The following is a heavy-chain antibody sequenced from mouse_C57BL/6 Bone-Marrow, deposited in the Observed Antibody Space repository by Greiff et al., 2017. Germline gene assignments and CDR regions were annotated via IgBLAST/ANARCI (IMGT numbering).Heavy chain of an antibody. CDR3: ASSRYAMDY. CDR2: IYPRSGNT. V-gene: IGHV1-81*01. J-gene: IGHJ4*01. Sequence: VKLMESGAELARPGASVKLSCKASGYTFTSYGISWVKQRTGQGLEWIGEIYPRSGNTYYNEKFKGKATLTADKSSSTAYMELSSLTSEDSAVYFCASSRYAMDYWGQGTSVTVSS. D-gene: IGHD6-1*01. CDR1: GYTFTSYG.